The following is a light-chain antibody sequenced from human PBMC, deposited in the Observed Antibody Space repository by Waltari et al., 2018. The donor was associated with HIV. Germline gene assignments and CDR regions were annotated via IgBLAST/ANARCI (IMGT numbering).Light chain of an antibody. CDR1: SSDVGGHNY. CDR3: GSYTSSTTWV. CDR2: GVS. Sequence: QSALTQPASVSGSPGQSITIPCTGTSSDVGGHNYVSWYQQHPGKAPKLMIYGVSNRPSGVSTRFSGSKSDNTASLTISGLQAEDEAEYYCGSYTSSTTWVFGGGTKLTVL. V-gene: IGLV2-14*03. J-gene: IGLJ3*02.